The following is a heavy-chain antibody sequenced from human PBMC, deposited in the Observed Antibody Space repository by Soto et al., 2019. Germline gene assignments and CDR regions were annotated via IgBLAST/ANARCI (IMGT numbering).Heavy chain of an antibody. V-gene: IGHV3-23*01. D-gene: IGHD3-3*01. CDR3: AKVRPETYYDFWSGYYGY. CDR1: EFTFSGYA. J-gene: IGHJ4*02. CDR2: ISGSGGST. Sequence: GGSVRLSFADSEFTFSGYAMSWVRQAPGKGLEWVSAISGSGGSTYYADSVKGRFTISRDNSKNTLYLQMNSLRAEDTAVYYCAKVRPETYYDFWSGYYGYWGQGTLVTVSS.